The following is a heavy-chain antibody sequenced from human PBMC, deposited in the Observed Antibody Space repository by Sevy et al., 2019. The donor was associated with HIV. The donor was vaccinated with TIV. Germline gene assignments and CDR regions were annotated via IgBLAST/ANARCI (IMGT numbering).Heavy chain of an antibody. D-gene: IGHD3-22*01. CDR1: DFTFSSYS. V-gene: IGHV3-48*02. CDR3: ARDGPPAYYYDSSGIGGDAFDI. Sequence: GGSLRLSCAASDFTFSSYSLNWVRQAQGKGLGGVSYISGSSSTIYYADSGKGRFTISRDNAKNSLYLQMNSLRDEDTAVYYCARDGPPAYYYDSSGIGGDAFDIWGQGTMVTVSS. J-gene: IGHJ3*02. CDR2: ISGSSSTI.